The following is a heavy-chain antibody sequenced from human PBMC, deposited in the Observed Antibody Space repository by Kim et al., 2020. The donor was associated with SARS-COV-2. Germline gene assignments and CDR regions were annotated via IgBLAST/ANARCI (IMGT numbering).Heavy chain of an antibody. Sequence: NPHHKSRHTISVDTSNNQYTLKLSSVAAADTAVYYSARGYVDWLDGMDVWGQGTTVTVSS. CDR3: ARGYVDWLDGMDV. D-gene: IGHD3-9*01. V-gene: IGHV4-59*09. J-gene: IGHJ6*02.